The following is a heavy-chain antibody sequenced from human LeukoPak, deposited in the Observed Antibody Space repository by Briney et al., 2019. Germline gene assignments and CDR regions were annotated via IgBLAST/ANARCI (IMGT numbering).Heavy chain of an antibody. CDR3: ARYTGIAMVQDY. CDR1: ASTFTSCV. V-gene: IGHV1-8*01. D-gene: IGHD5-18*01. J-gene: IGHJ4*02. CDR2: MNPNSGNT. Sequence: ASVKVSCKSSASTFTSCVINLMRQATGQGLEWMGWMNPNSGNTGYAQKFQGRVKMTWNTTISTAYMDLRSLRSEKKAVYCGARYTGIAMVQDYWGQGTLVTVSS.